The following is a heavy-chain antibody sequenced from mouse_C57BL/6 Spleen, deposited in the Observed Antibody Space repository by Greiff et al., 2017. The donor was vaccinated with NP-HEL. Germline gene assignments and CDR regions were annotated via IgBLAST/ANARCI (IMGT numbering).Heavy chain of an antibody. V-gene: IGHV1-26*01. J-gene: IGHJ4*01. CDR2: INPNTGGT. D-gene: IGHD2-5*01. CDR1: GYTFTDYY. CDR3: ARSGHYSNYVYAMDY. Sequence: VQLQQSGPELVKPGASVKISCKASGYTFTDYYMNWVKQSHGKSLEWIGDINPNTGGTSYNQKFKGKATLTVDKSSSTAYMELRSLTSEDSAVYYCARSGHYSNYVYAMDYWGQGTSVTVSS.